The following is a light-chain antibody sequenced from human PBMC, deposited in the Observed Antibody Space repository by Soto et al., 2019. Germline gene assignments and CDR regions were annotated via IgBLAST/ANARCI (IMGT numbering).Light chain of an antibody. CDR1: SSNIGNNY. CDR2: DSD. V-gene: IGLV1-51*01. Sequence: QSVLTQPPSVSAAPGQKVTISCSGSSSNIGNNYVSWYQQLPGTAPKLLIYDSDKRPSGPPDRFSGSKSGTSATLGITGLQTGDEADYYCGTWDSSMSTVVFGGGTKLTVL. CDR3: GTWDSSMSTVV. J-gene: IGLJ2*01.